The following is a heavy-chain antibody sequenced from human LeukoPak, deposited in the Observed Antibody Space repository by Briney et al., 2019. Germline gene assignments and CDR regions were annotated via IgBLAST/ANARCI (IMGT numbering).Heavy chain of an antibody. D-gene: IGHD4-11*01. V-gene: IGHV4-39*01. CDR2: VYYSGST. CDR3: ASTYSRYYFYMDV. CDR1: GGSISSSSYY. J-gene: IGHJ6*03. Sequence: TSETPSLTCTVSGGSISSSSYYWGWIRQPPGKGLEWIGSVYYSGSTYYNPSLKSRVTISVDTSKNQFSLKLSSVTAADTAVYYCASTYSRYYFYMDVWGKGTTVTVSS.